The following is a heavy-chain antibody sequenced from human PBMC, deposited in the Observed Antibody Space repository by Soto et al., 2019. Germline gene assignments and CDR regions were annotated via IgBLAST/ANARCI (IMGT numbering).Heavy chain of an antibody. CDR3: AKGIKDTGGYYYYIMDV. Sequence: XVSLRLSFAASGFPFSSDSECWVRSPQVKGLDWVSVISGSGGITYSADSVKGRFTISGDNSKNILYLQMNSLRAEDTAVYYCAKGIKDTGGYYYYIMDVWGQGTAVTVSS. D-gene: IGHD2-15*01. CDR1: GFPFSSDS. CDR2: ISGSGGIT. J-gene: IGHJ6*02. V-gene: IGHV3-23*01.